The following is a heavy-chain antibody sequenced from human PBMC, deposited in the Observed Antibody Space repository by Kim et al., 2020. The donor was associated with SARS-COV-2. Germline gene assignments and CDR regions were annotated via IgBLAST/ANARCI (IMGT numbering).Heavy chain of an antibody. Sequence: GGSLRLSCAASGFTFSNYAMSWVRQAPGKGLEWVSSISGSGGSTYYADSVKGRFTISRDNSKNTLYLQMNSLRAEDTAVYYCAKDSNYYDSKRDFDYWGQGTLVTVSS. CDR3: AKDSNYYDSKRDFDY. V-gene: IGHV3-23*01. D-gene: IGHD3-22*01. J-gene: IGHJ4*02. CDR1: GFTFSNYA. CDR2: ISGSGGST.